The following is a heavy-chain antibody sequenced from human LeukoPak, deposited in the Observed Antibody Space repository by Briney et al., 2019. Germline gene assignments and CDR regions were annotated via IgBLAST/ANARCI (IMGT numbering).Heavy chain of an antibody. D-gene: IGHD2-15*01. CDR2: ISGNGGTT. CDR3: AQASAGVVAVAATWFDP. Sequence: LPGGSLRLSCAASGFTFSNYDMSWVRQAPGKGLEWVSSISGNGGTTYYGDSVRGRFTISRDNSKNTVYLQMNSLRAEDTALYYCAQASAGVVAVAATWFDPWGQGALVTVSS. J-gene: IGHJ5*02. V-gene: IGHV3-23*01. CDR1: GFTFSNYD.